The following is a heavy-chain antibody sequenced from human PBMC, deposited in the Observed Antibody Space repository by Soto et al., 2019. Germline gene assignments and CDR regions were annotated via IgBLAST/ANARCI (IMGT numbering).Heavy chain of an antibody. J-gene: IGHJ6*02. CDR1: GFIFSSYY. D-gene: IGHD6-25*01. CDR3: VRVWRLVGRYGMDV. CDR2: ISGGSAYI. V-gene: IGHV3-21*01. Sequence: GGSLRLSCVGPGFIFSSYYMNWVRQAPGKGLEWVSSISGGSAYIYYADSVKGRFTISRDNAKNSLYLEMNSLRVEDTAVYYCVRVWRLVGRYGMDVWGQGTTVT.